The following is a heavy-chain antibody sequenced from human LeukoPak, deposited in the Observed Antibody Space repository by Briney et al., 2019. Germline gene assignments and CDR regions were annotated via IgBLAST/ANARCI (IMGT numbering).Heavy chain of an antibody. CDR1: GGSITRGYSS. Sequence: SETLSLTCAVSGGSITRGYSSWNWIRQPPGKGLEWFVYIYHSGRPYYNPSLKSRFTMSVHKSNNPFSLLLTSVAAADTAVYYCARGYGDAPAGLDRWGQGTLVTVSS. V-gene: IGHV4-30-2*01. J-gene: IGHJ5*02. CDR2: IYHSGRP. D-gene: IGHD4-17*01. CDR3: ARGYGDAPAGLDR.